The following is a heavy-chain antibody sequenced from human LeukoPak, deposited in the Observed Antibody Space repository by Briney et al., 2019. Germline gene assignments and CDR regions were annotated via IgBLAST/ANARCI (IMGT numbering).Heavy chain of an antibody. Sequence: SQTLSLTCAVSGGSLSSGGYSWSWIRQPPGKGLEWIGYIYHSGSTYYNPSLKSQVTISVDTSKSQFSLKLGSVTAADTAVYYCARHGRGYSYGVFDYWGQGTLVTVSS. CDR3: ARHGRGYSYGVFDY. J-gene: IGHJ4*02. CDR1: GGSLSSGGYS. V-gene: IGHV4-30-2*01. CDR2: IYHSGST. D-gene: IGHD5-18*01.